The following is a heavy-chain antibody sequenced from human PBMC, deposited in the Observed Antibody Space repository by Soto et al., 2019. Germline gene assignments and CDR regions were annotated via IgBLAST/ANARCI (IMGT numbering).Heavy chain of an antibody. CDR3: ARSAISPYGGLIGPFDY. CDR2: INPGTTNT. CDR1: GYTFTAYA. V-gene: IGHV1-3*05. Sequence: QVQLVQSGGEEKKPGASVKLSCEASGYTFTAYAIHWLRQAPGQRLEWMAWINPGTTNTKYSQKFVGRVSIARDTSASTAYLELGSLRSEETAVYYCARSAISPYGGLIGPFDYWGQGNLVTVSS. J-gene: IGHJ4*02. D-gene: IGHD3-16*02.